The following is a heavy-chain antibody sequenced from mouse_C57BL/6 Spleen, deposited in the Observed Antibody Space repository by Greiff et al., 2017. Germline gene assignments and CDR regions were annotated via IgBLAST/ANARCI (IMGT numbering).Heavy chain of an antibody. J-gene: IGHJ4*01. V-gene: IGHV1-18*01. D-gene: IGHD2-4*01. CDR2: INPNNGGT. Sequence: EVHLVESGPELVKPGASVKIPCKASGYTFTDYNMDWVKQSHGKSLEWIGDINPNNGGTIYNQKFKGKATLTVDKSSSTAYMELRSLTSEDTAVYYCARSHLGLRQGYYYAMDYWGQGTSVTVSS. CDR1: GYTFTDYN. CDR3: ARSHLGLRQGYYYAMDY.